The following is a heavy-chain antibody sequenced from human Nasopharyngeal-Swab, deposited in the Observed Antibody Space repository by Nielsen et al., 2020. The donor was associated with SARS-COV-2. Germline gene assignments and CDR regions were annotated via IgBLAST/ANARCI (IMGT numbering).Heavy chain of an antibody. CDR1: GFSVSTKY. V-gene: IGHV3-66*01. J-gene: IGHJ3*02. D-gene: IGHD2-2*01. CDR3: ARKAAIGYDDAFDI. Sequence: GESLKISCAASGFSVSTKYMSWVRQAPGKGLEWVSSIYAGGSTYYADSVKGRFTISRDNSKNTLYLQMNSLRAEDTAVYYCARKAAIGYDDAFDIWGQGTMVTVSS. CDR2: IYAGGST.